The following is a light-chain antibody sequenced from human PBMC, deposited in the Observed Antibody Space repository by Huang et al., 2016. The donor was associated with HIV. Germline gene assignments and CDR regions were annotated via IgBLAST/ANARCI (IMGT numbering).Light chain of an antibody. V-gene: IGKV3-15*01. CDR3: QQYNNWPPIT. Sequence: EIVMTQSPVTLSVSPGERATLSCRASQSVSNNLAWYQQKPGQAPRLLIYGASTRATGVPARFSGSGSGTEFTLTISSLKSEDFALYYCQQYNNWPPITFGQGTRLEIK. CDR1: QSVSNN. J-gene: IGKJ5*01. CDR2: GAS.